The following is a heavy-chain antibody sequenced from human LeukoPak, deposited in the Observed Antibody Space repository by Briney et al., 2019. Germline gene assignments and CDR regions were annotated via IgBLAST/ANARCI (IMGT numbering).Heavy chain of an antibody. J-gene: IGHJ4*02. V-gene: IGHV4-34*01. D-gene: IGHD3-3*01. CDR3: ARSHMYYDFWSGYYKGPYYFDY. CDR2: INHSGST. Sequence: SETLSLTCAVYGGSFSGYYWSWIRQPPGKGPEWIGEINHSGSTNYNPSLKSRVTISVDTSKNQFSLKLSSVTAADTAVYYCARSHMYYDFWSGYYKGPYYFDYWGQGTLVTVSS. CDR1: GGSFSGYY.